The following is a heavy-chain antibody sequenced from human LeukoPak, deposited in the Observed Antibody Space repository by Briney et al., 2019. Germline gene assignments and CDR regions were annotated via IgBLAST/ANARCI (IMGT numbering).Heavy chain of an antibody. Sequence: SETLSLTCAVYGGSFSGYYWSWIRQPPGKGLEWIGSIYHSGSTYYNPSLKSRVTISVDTSKNQFSLKLSSVTAADTAVYYCARYRGYSYGYCFDYWGQGTLVTVSS. D-gene: IGHD5-18*01. V-gene: IGHV4-34*01. CDR3: ARYRGYSYGYCFDY. CDR1: GGSFSGYY. J-gene: IGHJ4*02. CDR2: IYHSGST.